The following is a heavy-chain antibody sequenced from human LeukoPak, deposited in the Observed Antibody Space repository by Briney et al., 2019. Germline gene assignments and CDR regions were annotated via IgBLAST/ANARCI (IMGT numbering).Heavy chain of an antibody. V-gene: IGHV4-59*08. J-gene: IGHJ4*02. CDR2: IYYSGST. Sequence: SQTLSLTCTVSGGSISSYYWSWIRQPPGKGLEWIGYIYYSGSTNYNPSLKSRVTISVDTSKNQFSLKLSSVTAADTAVYYCASAYYGSGSYPFDYWGQGTLVTVSS. CDR3: ASAYYGSGSYPFDY. D-gene: IGHD3-10*01. CDR1: GGSISSYY.